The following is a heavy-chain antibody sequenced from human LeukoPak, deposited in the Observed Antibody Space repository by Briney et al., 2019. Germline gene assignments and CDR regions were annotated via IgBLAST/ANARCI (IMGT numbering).Heavy chain of an antibody. D-gene: IGHD6-19*01. V-gene: IGHV3-23*01. CDR1: GFTFSTYA. Sequence: GGSLRLSCAASGFTFSTYAMSWVRQAPGKGLEWVSVITGGADTTSYADSVKGHFTISRDNAKNTLYLQMNSLRAEDTAVYYCAKGIYSSGWSYFDYWGHGTLVTVSS. CDR3: AKGIYSSGWSYFDY. CDR2: ITGGADTT. J-gene: IGHJ4*01.